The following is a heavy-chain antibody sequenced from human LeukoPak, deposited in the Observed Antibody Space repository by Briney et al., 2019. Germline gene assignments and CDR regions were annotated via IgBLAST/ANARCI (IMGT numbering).Heavy chain of an antibody. D-gene: IGHD7-27*01. CDR1: GITFTNSW. Sequence: GGSLRLSCVVSGITFTNSWFNWVRQAPGKVREGVGRIRSKTYGGTSDLAASVRVRFTISRHDSENTLYVQMNSRSTEDTCFDHCATALGYWGSATLDSWGRGNLVTVSS. J-gene: IGHJ4*02. CDR3: ATALGYWGSATLDS. V-gene: IGHV3-15*01. CDR2: IRSKTYGGTS.